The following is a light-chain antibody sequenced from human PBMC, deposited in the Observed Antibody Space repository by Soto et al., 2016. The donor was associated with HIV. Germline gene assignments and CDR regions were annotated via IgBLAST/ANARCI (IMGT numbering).Light chain of an antibody. Sequence: SYELTQPPSVSVSPGQTASITCSGDELGDKYVWWYQQKPGQSPVLVIYQDSKRPSGIPERFSGSNSGNTATLTISGTQAMDEADYFCQTWDTTTAIFGGGTKFDRP. J-gene: IGLJ2*01. CDR1: ELGDKY. CDR2: QDS. CDR3: QTWDTTTAI. V-gene: IGLV3-1*01.